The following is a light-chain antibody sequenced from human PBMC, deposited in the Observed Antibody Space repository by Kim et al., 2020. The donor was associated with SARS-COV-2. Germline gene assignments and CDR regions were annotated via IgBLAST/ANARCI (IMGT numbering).Light chain of an antibody. J-gene: IGLJ3*02. CDR1: NIGCKS. V-gene: IGLV3-21*04. Sequence: APGKTARITCGGNNIGCKSVHWYQQKPGQAPVLVIYYDSDRPSGIPERFAGSNSGNTATLTISRVEAGDEADYYCQVWDSSSDHRVFGGGTQLTVL. CDR2: YDS. CDR3: QVWDSSSDHRV.